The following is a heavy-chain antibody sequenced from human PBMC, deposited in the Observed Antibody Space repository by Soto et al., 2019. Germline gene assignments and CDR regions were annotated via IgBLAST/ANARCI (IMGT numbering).Heavy chain of an antibody. CDR3: AREGRGKKAGYNGLVSLGY. V-gene: IGHV1-69*06. Sequence: QMQLVQSGAEVKKPGSSVKVSCKASGGTLSSFINYPINWVRQAPGHGLEWLGRIIPIFNSTKYAQSFQGRVTITADKSTSTASLELSSLRSDDTAVYYCAREGRGKKAGYNGLVSLGYWGQGTLVTVSS. D-gene: IGHD2-2*02. CDR2: IIPIFNST. J-gene: IGHJ4*02. CDR1: GGTLSSFINYP.